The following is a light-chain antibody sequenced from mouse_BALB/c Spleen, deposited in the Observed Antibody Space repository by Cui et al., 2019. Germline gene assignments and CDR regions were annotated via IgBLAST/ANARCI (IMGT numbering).Light chain of an antibody. V-gene: IGKV4-80*01. J-gene: IGKJ1*01. CDR2: STS. CDR1: SSVSY. Sequence: QIVLTQSPAIMSASLGEEITLTCSASSSVSYMHWYQQKSGTSPKLLIYSTSNLASGVPSRFSGRGSVTFYSLTISSVEAEDAADYYCHQWSSYPTFGGGTKLEIK. CDR3: HQWSSYPT.